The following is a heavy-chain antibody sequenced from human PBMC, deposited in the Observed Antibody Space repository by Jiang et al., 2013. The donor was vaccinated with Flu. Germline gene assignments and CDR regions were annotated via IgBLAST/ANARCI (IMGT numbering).Heavy chain of an antibody. CDR2: ISTHGGST. V-gene: IGHV3-64*07. CDR1: GFTFSSYA. CDR3: ARAGGYKKFYFYGLDV. D-gene: IGHD5-24*01. J-gene: IGHJ6*02. Sequence: VQLVESGGDLVQPGGSLTLSCVASGFTFSSYAMYWVRQAPGKGLEYVSGISTHGGSTDYADSVKGRFTISRDNSKNTLYLQMGSLRAEDKAVYYCARAGGYKKFYFYGLDVWG.